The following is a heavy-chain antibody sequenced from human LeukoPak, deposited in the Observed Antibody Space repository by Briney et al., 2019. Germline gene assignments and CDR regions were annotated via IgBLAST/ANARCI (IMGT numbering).Heavy chain of an antibody. Sequence: PRGSLRLSCAASGFTFSSYWMHWVRQAPGKGLVWVSRINNDGSSTSYADSVKGRFTISRDNAKNTLYLQMNSLRAEDAAVYYCARGLLSSVGYWGQGTLVTVSS. CDR1: GFTFSSYW. CDR2: INNDGSST. D-gene: IGHD3-16*02. J-gene: IGHJ4*02. CDR3: ARGLLSSVGY. V-gene: IGHV3-74*01.